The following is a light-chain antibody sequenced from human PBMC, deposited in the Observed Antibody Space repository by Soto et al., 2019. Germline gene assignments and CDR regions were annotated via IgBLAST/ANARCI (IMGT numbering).Light chain of an antibody. CDR3: SSYTSSSTL. V-gene: IGLV2-14*01. J-gene: IGLJ1*01. Sequence: QSALTQPASVSGSPGQSITISCTGTSSDVGDYNYVSWYQQHPGKAPKLMLYDVRNRPSGISNRFSGSKSGNTASLTISGLQAEDEVDYYCSSYTSSSTLFGTGTKLTVL. CDR1: SSDVGDYNY. CDR2: DVR.